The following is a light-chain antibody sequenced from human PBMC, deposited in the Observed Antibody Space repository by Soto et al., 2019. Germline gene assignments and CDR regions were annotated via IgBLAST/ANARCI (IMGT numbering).Light chain of an antibody. J-gene: IGKJ5*01. CDR3: QQYNNWPIT. CDR1: QSVSSN. Sequence: EIVMTQSPATLSVSPGERATLSCRASQSVSSNLAWYQQKPGQAPRLLIYGASTRATGIPARFSGSGSGTEFTLTSSSRQAEDFAVYYCQQYNNWPITFGQGTRLEIK. V-gene: IGKV3-15*01. CDR2: GAS.